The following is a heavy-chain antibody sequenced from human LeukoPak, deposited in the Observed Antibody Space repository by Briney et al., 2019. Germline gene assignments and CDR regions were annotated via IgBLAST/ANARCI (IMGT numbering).Heavy chain of an antibody. V-gene: IGHV3-53*01. CDR2: IYSGGST. Sequence: GGSLRLSCAASGFTFSNAWMSWVRQAPGKGLEWVSVIYSGGSTFYADSVEGRFTISRDNSNNTLYLQMNSQRAEDTAMYYYAREYYYNSGGEDAFDIWGPGTMVTVSS. CDR3: AREYYYNSGGEDAFDI. J-gene: IGHJ3*02. CDR1: GFTFSNAW. D-gene: IGHD3-22*01.